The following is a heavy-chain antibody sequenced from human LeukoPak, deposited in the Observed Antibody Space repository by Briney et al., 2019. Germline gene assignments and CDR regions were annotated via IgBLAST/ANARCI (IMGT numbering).Heavy chain of an antibody. CDR1: GYTFTGYY. D-gene: IGHD3-9*01. Sequence: GASVKVSCKASGYTFTGYYMHWVRQAPGQGLEWMGWINPNSGGTNYAQKFQGRVTMTRDTSISTAYMELSRLRSDDTAVYYCARAYDILTGYYYFDYWGQGTLVTVSS. V-gene: IGHV1-2*02. CDR3: ARAYDILTGYYYFDY. J-gene: IGHJ4*02. CDR2: INPNSGGT.